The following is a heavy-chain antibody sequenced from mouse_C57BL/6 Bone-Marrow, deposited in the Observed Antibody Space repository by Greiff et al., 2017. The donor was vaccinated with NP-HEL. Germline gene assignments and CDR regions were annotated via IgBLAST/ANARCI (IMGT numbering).Heavy chain of an antibody. CDR2: IYPRSGNT. Sequence: VQLQQSGPELVKPGASVKLSCKASGYTFTSYGISWVKQRTGQGLEWIGEIYPRSGNTYYNEKFKGKATLTADKSSSTAYMELRSLTSEDSAVYFCAMDGRRFAYWGQGTLVTVSA. V-gene: IGHV1-81*01. CDR3: AMDGRRFAY. J-gene: IGHJ3*01. CDR1: GYTFTSYG. D-gene: IGHD2-3*01.